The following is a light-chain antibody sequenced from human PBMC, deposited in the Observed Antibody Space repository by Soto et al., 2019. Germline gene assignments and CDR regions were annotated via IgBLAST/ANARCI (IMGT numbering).Light chain of an antibody. V-gene: IGKV3-15*01. CDR1: QSINSN. CDR2: GAS. CDR3: QQYNNWPPIT. Sequence: EIVLTQSPATLSLSPGERSTLSCRASQSINSNLAWYQHQPGQAPRLLIYGASTRATGIPARFSGSGSGTEFTLTIRSLQSEDFAVYYCQQYNNWPPITFGQGTRREI. J-gene: IGKJ5*01.